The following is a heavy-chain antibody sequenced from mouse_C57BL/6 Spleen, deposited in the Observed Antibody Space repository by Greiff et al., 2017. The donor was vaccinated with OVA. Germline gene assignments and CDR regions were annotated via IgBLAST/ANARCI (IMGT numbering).Heavy chain of an antibody. D-gene: IGHD2-2*01. J-gene: IGHJ3*01. CDR1: GYTFTSYW. CDR2: IYPSDSET. Sequence: VQLQQPGAELVRPGSSVKLSCKASGYTFTSYWMDWVKQRPGQGLEWIGNIYPSDSETHYNQKFKDKATLTVDKSSSTAYMQLSSLTSEDSAVYYCARLRGYGYDGFAYWGQGTLVTVSA. V-gene: IGHV1-61*01. CDR3: ARLRGYGYDGFAY.